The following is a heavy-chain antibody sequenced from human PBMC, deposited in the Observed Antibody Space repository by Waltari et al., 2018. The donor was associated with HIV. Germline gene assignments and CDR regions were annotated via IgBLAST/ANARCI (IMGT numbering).Heavy chain of an antibody. CDR2: ISSSSDNI. J-gene: IGHJ4*02. CDR3: ARWYCTNNSCRGLDY. CDR1: GFSFSCPI. D-gene: IGHD2-8*01. V-gene: IGHV3-48*02. Sequence: EVQLVESGGALVQPGGSLRLSCAAFGFSFSCPIMFWVRQGPGKGLEVIAYISSSSDNIYYADSVKGRFTNSRDQGKNSVFLQMNSLRDEDTAVYHCARWYCTNNSCRGLDYWGQGTPVTVSS.